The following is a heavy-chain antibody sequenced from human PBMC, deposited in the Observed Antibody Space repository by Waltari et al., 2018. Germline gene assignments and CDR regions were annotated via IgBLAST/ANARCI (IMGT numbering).Heavy chain of an antibody. CDR1: GGSISSGGYY. CDR2: IYYSGST. D-gene: IGHD2-2*01. CDR3: ARETREYYFDY. Sequence: QVQLQESGPGLVKPSQTLSLTCTVSGGSISSGGYYWSWIRQHPGKGLEWIGYIYYSGSTYYTPSLKSRVTISVDTSKNQFALKLSSVTAADTAVYYCARETREYYFDYWGQGTLVTVSS. V-gene: IGHV4-31*03. J-gene: IGHJ4*02.